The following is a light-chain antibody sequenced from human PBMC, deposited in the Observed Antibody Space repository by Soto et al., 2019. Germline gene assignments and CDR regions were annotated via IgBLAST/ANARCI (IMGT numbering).Light chain of an antibody. V-gene: IGKV1-9*01. J-gene: IGKJ4*01. CDR1: QGISSY. Sequence: IQLTRSPSSLSACVVDRFTITCLASQGISSYLGWYQQKPGKAPNLLIYDASTLHSGVPSRFSGGGSGTDFTLTISSLQPEDFATYYCQQVNVYPSTFGGGTKVDIK. CDR2: DAS. CDR3: QQVNVYPST.